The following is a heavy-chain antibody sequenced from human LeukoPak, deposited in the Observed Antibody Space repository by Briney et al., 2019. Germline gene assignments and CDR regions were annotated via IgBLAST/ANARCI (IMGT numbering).Heavy chain of an antibody. D-gene: IGHD4-17*01. CDR3: ARSPFDYGDYPSDY. CDR1: GFTFSSYE. Sequence: PGGSLRLSCAASGFTFSSYEMNWVRQAPGKGLEWVSYISSSGSTIYYADSVKGRFTISRDNAKNSLYLQMNSLRAEDTAVYYCARSPFDYGDYPSDYWGQGTLVTVSS. CDR2: ISSSGSTI. V-gene: IGHV3-48*03. J-gene: IGHJ4*02.